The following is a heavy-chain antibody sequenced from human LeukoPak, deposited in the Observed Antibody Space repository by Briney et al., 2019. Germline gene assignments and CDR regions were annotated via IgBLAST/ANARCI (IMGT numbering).Heavy chain of an antibody. Sequence: GGSLRLSFAASGFTFDDYAMHWVRQAPGKGLEWVSLISWDGGSTYYADSVKGRFTISRDNSKNSLYLQMNSLRAEDTALYYCAKDMTPGAFYSSSWYGPFDYWGQGTLVTVSS. CDR2: ISWDGGST. V-gene: IGHV3-43D*03. CDR3: AKDMTPGAFYSSSWYGPFDY. D-gene: IGHD6-13*01. J-gene: IGHJ4*02. CDR1: GFTFDDYA.